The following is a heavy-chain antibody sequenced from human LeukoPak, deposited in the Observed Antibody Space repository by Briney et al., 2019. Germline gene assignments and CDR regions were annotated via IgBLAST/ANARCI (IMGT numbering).Heavy chain of an antibody. V-gene: IGHV3-23*01. CDR2: VSSSGGST. CDR1: GFTFSSYA. CDR3: AKEGRKTGNTYGYEYDC. D-gene: IGHD5-18*01. J-gene: IGHJ4*02. Sequence: PGRSLRLSCAASGFTFSSYAMSWVRQAPGKGLEWVSAVSSSGGSTNYADYVKGQFTISRDNSKNTVYLHMNNLRAEDTAVYYCAKEGRKTGNTYGYEYDCWGQGTLVTVSS.